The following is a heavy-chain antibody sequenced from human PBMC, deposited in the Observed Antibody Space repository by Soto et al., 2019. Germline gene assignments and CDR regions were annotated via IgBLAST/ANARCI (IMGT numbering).Heavy chain of an antibody. CDR1: GFTFSSYW. CDR2: IKQDGSEK. D-gene: IGHD3-9*01. J-gene: IGHJ4*02. Sequence: EVQLVESGGGLVQPGGSLRLSCAASGFTFSSYWMSWVRQAPGKGLEWVANIKQDGSEKYYVDSVKGRFTISRDNDKNSLYLQMNSVRAEDTAVYYCARATIDPPDADYWGQGTLVTVSS. V-gene: IGHV3-7*01. CDR3: ARATIDPPDADY.